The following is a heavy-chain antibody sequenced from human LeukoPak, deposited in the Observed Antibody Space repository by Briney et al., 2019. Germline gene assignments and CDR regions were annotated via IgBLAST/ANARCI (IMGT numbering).Heavy chain of an antibody. V-gene: IGHV3-23*01. CDR1: GFTFSSYA. CDR2: ISGSVGST. J-gene: IGHJ4*02. CDR3: AKVVLQDTAMAPPY. D-gene: IGHD5-18*01. Sequence: PGGSLRLSCAASGFTFSSYAMSWVRQAPGKGLEWVSAISGSVGSTYYADSVKGRFAISRENSKNTLYLQMNSLRAEDTAVYYCAKVVLQDTAMAPPYWGQGTLVTVSS.